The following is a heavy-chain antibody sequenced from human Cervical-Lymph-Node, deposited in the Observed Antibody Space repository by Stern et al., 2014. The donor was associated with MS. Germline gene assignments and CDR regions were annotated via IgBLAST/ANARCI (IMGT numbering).Heavy chain of an antibody. V-gene: IGHV4-61*01. Sequence: QVQLKESGPGLVKPPETLSLTCTVSGGSVSTCRYYWLWIRQPPGKGLEWIGYIYYSGSNSYNPSLKSRVTISVDTSKNQVSLKLSSVTAADTAVYYCARVVYATCYFDYWGQGTLVTVSS. D-gene: IGHD2-8*01. CDR3: ARVVYATCYFDY. CDR1: GGSVSTCRYY. CDR2: IYYSGSN. J-gene: IGHJ4*02.